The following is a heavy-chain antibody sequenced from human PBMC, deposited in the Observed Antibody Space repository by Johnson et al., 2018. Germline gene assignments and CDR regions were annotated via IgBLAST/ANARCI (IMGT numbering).Heavy chain of an antibody. Sequence: EVQLVESGGGLVKPGGSLRLSCAASGFTFSSYSMNWVRQAPGKGLEWVSVIYSGGTTYYADSVKGRFTISRDNSKNTLYLQMNSLRAEDTAVYYCAFNVDSSGYSYYYYYMDVWGKGTPVTVSS. V-gene: IGHV3-66*01. CDR3: AFNVDSSGYSYYYYYMDV. CDR1: GFTFSSYS. CDR2: IYSGGTT. J-gene: IGHJ6*03. D-gene: IGHD3-22*01.